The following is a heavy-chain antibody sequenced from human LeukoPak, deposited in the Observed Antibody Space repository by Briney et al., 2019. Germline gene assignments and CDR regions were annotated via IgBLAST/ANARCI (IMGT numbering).Heavy chain of an antibody. D-gene: IGHD2-8*01. CDR3: AKDRSCTNDICHGDFDY. V-gene: IGHV3-23*01. CDR2: ISGSGGST. CDR1: GFTFSSYA. J-gene: IGHJ4*02. Sequence: PGGSLRLSCAASGFTFSSYAGSWVRQAPGKGLEWVSSISGSGGSTYSADSVTGRFTISRDNSKNTLYLQMNSLRAEDTALYYCAKDRSCTNDICHGDFDYWGQGTLVTVSS.